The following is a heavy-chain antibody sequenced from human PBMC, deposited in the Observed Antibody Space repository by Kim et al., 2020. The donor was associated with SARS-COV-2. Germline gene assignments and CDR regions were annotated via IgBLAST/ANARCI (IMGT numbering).Heavy chain of an antibody. CDR3: AREQRPGAFDI. CDR2: I. V-gene: IGHV3-48*02. J-gene: IGHJ3*02. Sequence: IYYADSVKCRFTISRDNAKNSLYRQMNSLRDEDTAVYYCAREQRPGAFDIWGHGTMVTVSS.